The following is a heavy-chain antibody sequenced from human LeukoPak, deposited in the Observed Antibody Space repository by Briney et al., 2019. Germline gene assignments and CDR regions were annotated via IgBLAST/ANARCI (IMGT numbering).Heavy chain of an antibody. CDR1: GFTFSSYA. V-gene: IGHV3-23*01. J-gene: IGHJ4*02. CDR3: AIDRSGWPIDY. Sequence: GGSLRLSCAASGFTFSSYAMSWVRQAPGKGLERVSGISGSGGSTYYADSVKGRFTISRDNSKNTLYLQMNSLRAEDTAVYYCAIDRSGWPIDYWGQGTLVTVSS. CDR2: ISGSGGST. D-gene: IGHD6-19*01.